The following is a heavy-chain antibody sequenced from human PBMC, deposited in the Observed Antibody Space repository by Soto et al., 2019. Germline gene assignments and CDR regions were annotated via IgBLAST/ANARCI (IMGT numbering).Heavy chain of an antibody. D-gene: IGHD4-17*01. CDR1: GFTVSSNY. Sequence: EVQLVESGGGLVQPGGSLRLSCAASGFTVSSNYMSWVRQAPGKGLEWVSVIYSGGSTYYADSVKGRFTISRDNSENSLDLQMNSLSAEDTAVYYCAMTTVTTGWFDPWGQGTLVTVSS. V-gene: IGHV3-66*01. J-gene: IGHJ5*02. CDR2: IYSGGST. CDR3: AMTTVTTGWFDP.